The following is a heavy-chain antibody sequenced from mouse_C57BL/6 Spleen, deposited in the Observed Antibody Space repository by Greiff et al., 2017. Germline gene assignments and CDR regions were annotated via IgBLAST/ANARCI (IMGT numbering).Heavy chain of an antibody. CDR3: ARGEGGY. CDR1: GYSFTGYY. J-gene: IGHJ2*01. Sequence: VQLQQSGPELVKPGASVKISCKASGYSFTGYYMNWVKQSPEKSLEWIGEINPSTGGTTYNQKFKAKATLTVDKSSSTAYMQLKSLTSEDSAVYYCARGEGGYWGQGTTLTVSA. CDR2: INPSTGGT. V-gene: IGHV1-42*01.